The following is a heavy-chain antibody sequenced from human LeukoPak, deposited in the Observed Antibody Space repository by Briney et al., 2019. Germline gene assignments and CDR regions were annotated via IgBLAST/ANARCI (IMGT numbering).Heavy chain of an antibody. D-gene: IGHD6-13*01. CDR3: ARDVVAAAGTWDY. Sequence: SETLSLTCTVSGDSISSFYWSWSRQLAGQGLEWIGHIYTSGTTNYNPSLKSRVTMSVDTSKNQFSLKLTSVTAADTAVYYCARDVVAAAGTWDYWGQGTLVTVSS. J-gene: IGHJ4*02. CDR2: IYTSGTT. CDR1: GDSISSFY. V-gene: IGHV4-4*07.